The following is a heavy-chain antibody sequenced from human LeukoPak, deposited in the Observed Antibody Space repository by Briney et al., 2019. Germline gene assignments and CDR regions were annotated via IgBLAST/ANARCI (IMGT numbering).Heavy chain of an antibody. CDR1: GYTLTELS. CDR2: FDPEDGET. CDR3: ATGGSSGWAFDY. Sequence: EASVKVSCKVSGYTLTELSMHWVRQAPGKGLEWMGGFDPEDGETIYAQKFQGRVTMTEDTSTDTAYMELSSLRSEDTAVYYCATGGSSGWAFDYWGQGTLVTVSS. V-gene: IGHV1-24*01. J-gene: IGHJ4*02. D-gene: IGHD3-22*01.